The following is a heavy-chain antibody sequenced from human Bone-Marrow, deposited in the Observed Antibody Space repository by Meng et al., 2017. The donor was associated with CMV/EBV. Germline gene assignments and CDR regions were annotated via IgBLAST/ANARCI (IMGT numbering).Heavy chain of an antibody. CDR2: INPNSGGT. CDR3: ARAHCSSTSCLIDY. V-gene: IGHV1-2*02. J-gene: IGHJ4*02. Sequence: VQLVQSGAEVKKPGASVTVSCKASGYTFTGYYMHWVRQAPGQGLEWMGWINPNSGGTNYAQKFQGRVTMTRDTSISTAYMKLSRLRSDDTAVYYCARAHCSSTSCLIDYWGQGTLVTVSS. CDR1: GYTFTGYY. D-gene: IGHD2-2*01.